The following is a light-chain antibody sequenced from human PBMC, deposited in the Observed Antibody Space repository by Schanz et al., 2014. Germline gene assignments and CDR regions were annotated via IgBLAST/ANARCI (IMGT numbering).Light chain of an antibody. Sequence: EIVMTQSPATLSVSPGDRATLSCRASQSVSSNLAWYRQKPGQAPRLLIYGASSRATGIPDRFSGSGSGTDFTLTISRLEPEDFAVYYCQQRSNWPPRITFGPGTKVDIK. CDR2: GAS. J-gene: IGKJ3*01. CDR1: QSVSSN. CDR3: QQRSNWPPRIT. V-gene: IGKV3D-20*02.